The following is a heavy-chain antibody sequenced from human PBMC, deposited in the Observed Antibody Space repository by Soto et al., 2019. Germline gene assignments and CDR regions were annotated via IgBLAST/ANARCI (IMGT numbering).Heavy chain of an antibody. Sequence: PSETLSLTCTVSGGSISSGGYYWNWVRQHPGKGLEWIGYIYYSGSTYYNPSLKSRVSISVDTSKNHFSLKLTSVTAADTAVYYCATQGFGILHGLVDVWGQGTTVTVSS. CDR3: ATQGFGILHGLVDV. CDR1: GGSISSGGYY. J-gene: IGHJ6*02. D-gene: IGHD3-10*01. V-gene: IGHV4-31*03. CDR2: IYYSGST.